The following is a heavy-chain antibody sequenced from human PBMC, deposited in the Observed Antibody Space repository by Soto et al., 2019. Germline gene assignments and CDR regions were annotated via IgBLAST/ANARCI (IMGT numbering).Heavy chain of an antibody. J-gene: IGHJ6*03. CDR1: GFTFSSYW. V-gene: IGHV3-7*01. CDR3: ARDRSGYATGYYYYYMDV. CDR2: IKQDGSEK. D-gene: IGHD5-12*01. Sequence: GGSLRLSCAASGFTFSSYWMSWVRQAPGKGLEWVANIKQDGSEKYYVDSVKGRFTISRDNAKNSLYLQMNSLRAEDTAVYYCARDRSGYATGYYYYYMDVWGKGTTVTVSS.